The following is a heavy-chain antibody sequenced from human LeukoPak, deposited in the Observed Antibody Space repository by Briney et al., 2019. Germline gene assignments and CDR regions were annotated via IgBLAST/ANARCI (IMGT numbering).Heavy chain of an antibody. CDR1: GGSISSYY. Sequence: PSETLSLTCTVSGGSISSYYWSWIRQPPGKGLEWIGYIYYSGSTNYNPSLKSRVTISVDTSKNQFSLKLSSATAADTAVYYCARHASDYYDSSGYYDYWGQGTLVTVSS. D-gene: IGHD3-22*01. V-gene: IGHV4-59*08. CDR2: IYYSGST. J-gene: IGHJ4*02. CDR3: ARHASDYYDSSGYYDY.